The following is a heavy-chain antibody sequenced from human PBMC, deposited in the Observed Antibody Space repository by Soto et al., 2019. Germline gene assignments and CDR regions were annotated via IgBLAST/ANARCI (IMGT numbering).Heavy chain of an antibody. J-gene: IGHJ6*02. CDR2: ISYDGSNK. Sequence: GGSLRLSCAACGFTFSSYAMHWVRRAPGKGLEWVAVISYDGSNKYYADSVKGRFTISRDNSKNTLYLQMNSLRAEDTAVYYCARDRQQLGLYYYYGMDVWGQGTTVTVS. D-gene: IGHD6-13*01. CDR1: GFTFSSYA. CDR3: ARDRQQLGLYYYYGMDV. V-gene: IGHV3-30-3*01.